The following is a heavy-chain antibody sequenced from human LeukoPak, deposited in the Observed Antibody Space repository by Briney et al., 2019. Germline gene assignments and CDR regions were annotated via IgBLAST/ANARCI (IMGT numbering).Heavy chain of an antibody. Sequence: SVKVSCNASGGTFSSYAISWGRQAPGQGLEWMGGLIPIFGTANYAQKFQGRVTITTDESTSTAYMELSSLRSEDTAVYYCARDRRVGDFADAFDIWGQGTMVTVSS. CDR1: GGTFSSYA. V-gene: IGHV1-69*05. CDR3: ARDRRVGDFADAFDI. J-gene: IGHJ3*02. D-gene: IGHD3-10*01. CDR2: LIPIFGTA.